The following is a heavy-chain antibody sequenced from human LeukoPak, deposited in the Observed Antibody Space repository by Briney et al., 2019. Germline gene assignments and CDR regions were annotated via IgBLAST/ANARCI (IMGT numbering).Heavy chain of an antibody. CDR3: ARDEGIAAAGTVDY. Sequence: GGSLRPSCAASGFTFSTYNMNWVRQAPGKGLEWVSYISRSSGTIYYADSVKGRFTISRDNAKNSLYLQMNSLRDEDTAVYYCARDEGIAAAGTVDYWGQGTLVTVSS. J-gene: IGHJ4*02. CDR1: GFTFSTYN. D-gene: IGHD6-13*01. V-gene: IGHV3-48*02. CDR2: ISRSSGTI.